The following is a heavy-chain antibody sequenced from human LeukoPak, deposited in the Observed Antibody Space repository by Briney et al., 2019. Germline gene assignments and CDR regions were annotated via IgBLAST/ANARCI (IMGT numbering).Heavy chain of an antibody. CDR1: GFIVSNNH. CDR2: TYTDTSA. D-gene: IGHD7-27*01. J-gene: IGHJ5*02. CDR3: ARESWGPVGP. Sequence: GGSLRLSCAASGFIVSNNHMSWVRQAPGKGLEWVSLTYTDTSAYYADSVKGRFTISRDNSENILNLQMNSLRVEDTAVYYCARESWGPVGPWGQGTLVTVSS. V-gene: IGHV3-66*02.